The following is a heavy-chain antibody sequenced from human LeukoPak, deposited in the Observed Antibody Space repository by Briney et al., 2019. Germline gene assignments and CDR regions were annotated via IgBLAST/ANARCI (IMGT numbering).Heavy chain of an antibody. CDR3: ARVGGDYYYYGMDV. J-gene: IGHJ6*02. Sequence: SETLSLTCTVSGGSIGSYYWSWIRQPPGKGLEWIGYIYYSGSTNYNPSLKSRVTISVDTSKNQFSLKLSSVTAADTAVYYCARVGGDYYYYGMDVWGQGTTVTVSS. D-gene: IGHD4-17*01. CDR2: IYYSGST. V-gene: IGHV4-59*01. CDR1: GGSIGSYY.